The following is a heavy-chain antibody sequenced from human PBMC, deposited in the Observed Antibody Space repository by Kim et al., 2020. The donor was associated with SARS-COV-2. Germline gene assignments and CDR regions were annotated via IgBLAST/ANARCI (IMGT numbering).Heavy chain of an antibody. CDR2: INVGNGNT. D-gene: IGHD1-26*01. J-gene: IGHJ4*02. Sequence: ASVKVSCKASGYTFTSYTIHWVRQAPGQRLEWMGWINVGNGNTKNSQKFQGRVTITRDTSASTPYMEVSSLSSEDTAVYYCARLASGSLDYWGQGTLVTV. CDR3: ARLASGSLDY. V-gene: IGHV1-3*01. CDR1: GYTFTSYT.